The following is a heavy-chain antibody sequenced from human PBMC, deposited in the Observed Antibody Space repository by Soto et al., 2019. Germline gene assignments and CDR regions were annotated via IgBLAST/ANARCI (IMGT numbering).Heavy chain of an antibody. CDR3: ARDRGHYYYYYGMDV. CDR1: GNTFTGYY. CDR2: INPNSGGT. Sequence: QVQLVQSGAEVKKPGASVKVSSKPPGNTFTGYYMHWVRRAPGQGLEGMGWINPNSGGTNYAQKFQGWVTMTRDTSISTAYMELSRLRSDDTAVYYCARDRGHYYYYYGMDVWGQGTTVTVSS. D-gene: IGHD3-10*01. J-gene: IGHJ6*02. V-gene: IGHV1-2*04.